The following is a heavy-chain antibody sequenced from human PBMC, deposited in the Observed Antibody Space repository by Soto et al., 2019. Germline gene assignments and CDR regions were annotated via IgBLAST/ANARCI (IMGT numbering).Heavy chain of an antibody. CDR1: VFTFRSYE. CDR3: ARPSIAVAGAFDC. V-gene: IGHV3-13*01. J-gene: IGHJ4*02. Sequence: GGSLKLSCATSVFTFRSYEMHWSRQATGKGLEWVSGIGTAGDTYYPGSVKGRFTISREYAKNSLYLQMNSLRAGDTAVYYCARPSIAVAGAFDCWGQGTLVTVSS. CDR2: IGTAGDT. D-gene: IGHD6-19*01.